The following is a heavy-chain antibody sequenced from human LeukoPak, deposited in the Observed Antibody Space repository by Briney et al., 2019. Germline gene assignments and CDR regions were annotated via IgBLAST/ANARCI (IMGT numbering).Heavy chain of an antibody. J-gene: IGHJ5*02. D-gene: IGHD4-17*01. V-gene: IGHV4-4*07. CDR1: GGSINIYY. Sequence: SETLSLTCTVSGGSINIYYWSWIRQPAGKGLEWIGRIYTSGSTNYNPSLKTRVTMSVDTSKNQFSLKLSSVTAADTAVYYCAKSYGDYIAWFDPWGQGTLVTVSS. CDR3: AKSYGDYIAWFDP. CDR2: IYTSGST.